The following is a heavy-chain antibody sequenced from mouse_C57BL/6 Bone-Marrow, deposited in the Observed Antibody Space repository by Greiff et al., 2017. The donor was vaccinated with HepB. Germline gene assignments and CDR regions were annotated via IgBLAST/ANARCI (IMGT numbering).Heavy chain of an antibody. D-gene: IGHD1-1*01. V-gene: IGHV1-69*01. CDR1: GYTFTSYW. CDR2: IDPSDSYT. J-gene: IGHJ4*01. Sequence: QVQLQQPGAELVMPGASVKLSCKASGYTFTSYWMHWVKQRPGQGLEWIGEIDPSDSYTNYNQKFKGKSTLTVDKSSSTAYMQLRSLTSEDSAVYYCARSDGSSLYAMDYWGKGTSVTVSS. CDR3: ARSDGSSLYAMDY.